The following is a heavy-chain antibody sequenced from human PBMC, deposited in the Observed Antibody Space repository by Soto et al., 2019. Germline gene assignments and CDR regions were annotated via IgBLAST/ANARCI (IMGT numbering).Heavy chain of an antibody. CDR2: IYSGDST. D-gene: IGHD3-10*01. CDR1: GFSVSSYS. V-gene: IGHV3-53*01. CDR3: AGDPKGSFFFDY. J-gene: IGHJ4*02. Sequence: EVQLVESGGGLIQPGGSLTLFCAASGFSVSSYSMSWVRQAPGKGLEWVSMIYSGDSTYYADSVKGRFTISRDSSKNTLYLQMSSLRAEDTAVYYCAGDPKGSFFFDYWGRGTLVTVSS.